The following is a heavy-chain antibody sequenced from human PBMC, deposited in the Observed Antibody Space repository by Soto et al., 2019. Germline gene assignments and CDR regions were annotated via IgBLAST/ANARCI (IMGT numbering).Heavy chain of an antibody. D-gene: IGHD6-13*01. V-gene: IGHV1-46*03. Sequence: GASVKVSCKASGYTFTSYYMHWVRQAPGQGLEWMGIINPSGGSTSYAQKFQGRVTMTRDTSTSTVYMELSSLRSEDTAVYYCARVRIAAARNNWFDPWGQGTLVTVSS. CDR1: GYTFTSYY. CDR2: INPSGGST. J-gene: IGHJ5*02. CDR3: ARVRIAAARNNWFDP.